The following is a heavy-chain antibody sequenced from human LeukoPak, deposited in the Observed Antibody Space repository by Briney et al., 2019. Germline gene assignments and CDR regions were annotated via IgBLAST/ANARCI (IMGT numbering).Heavy chain of an antibody. CDR1: GYTFTDYY. V-gene: IGHV1-2*02. J-gene: IGHJ4*02. D-gene: IGHD1-7*01. Sequence: ASVKVSCKTSGYTFTDYYMHWVRQAPGQGLERMGWINSHSGGTNYAQKFQGRVTMTRDTSISTAYMELSSLTSDDTAMYYCASLQKSTIGTQSDYWGQGTLVTVSS. CDR2: INSHSGGT. CDR3: ASLQKSTIGTQSDY.